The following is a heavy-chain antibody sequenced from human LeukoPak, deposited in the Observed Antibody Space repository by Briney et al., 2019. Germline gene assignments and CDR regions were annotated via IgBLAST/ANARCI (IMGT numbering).Heavy chain of an antibody. CDR2: IKQDGSKK. CDR1: GFTFSSHW. V-gene: IGHV3-7*04. Sequence: GGSLRLSCAASGFTFSSHWMTWVRQAPGKGLEWVANIKQDGSKKSYVDSVKGRFTISRDNAKNSLYLQMNSLRAEDTAIYYCTRVGYIDEGIDYWGRGTLVTVSS. CDR3: TRVGYIDEGIDY. D-gene: IGHD5-24*01. J-gene: IGHJ4*02.